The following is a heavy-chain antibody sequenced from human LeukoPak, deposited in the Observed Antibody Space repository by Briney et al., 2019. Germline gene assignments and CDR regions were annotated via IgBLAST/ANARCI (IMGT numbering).Heavy chain of an antibody. V-gene: IGHV3-48*03. CDR2: VCGSGSSV. CDR3: TTDHVGAIVECDS. CDR1: GFTFSSYE. D-gene: IGHD2-21*01. Sequence: GGSLRLSCAASGFTFSSYEMNWVRQAPGGGLEWISYVCGSGSSVKYADSVKGRFTISRDNAKNSLYLQMDSLRVEDTAIYYCTTDHVGAIVECDSWGQGTLVTVSS. J-gene: IGHJ4*02.